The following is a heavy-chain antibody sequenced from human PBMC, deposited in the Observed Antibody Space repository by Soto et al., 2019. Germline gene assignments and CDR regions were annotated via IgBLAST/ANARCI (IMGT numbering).Heavy chain of an antibody. CDR2: MCSTGMQ. V-gene: IGHV4-39*01. CDR3: ARRSSSSLGSLFDP. J-gene: IGHJ5*02. Sequence: SETLSLTCTVSGGSISSSTYYWDWIRQPPGKGLEGIGAMCSTGMQNYNPSHESRVTMSVDTSKNQFSLKLSSVPSPDTAVYYCARRSSSSLGSLFDPWGRGILVTVS. CDR1: GGSISSSTYY. D-gene: IGHD6-6*01.